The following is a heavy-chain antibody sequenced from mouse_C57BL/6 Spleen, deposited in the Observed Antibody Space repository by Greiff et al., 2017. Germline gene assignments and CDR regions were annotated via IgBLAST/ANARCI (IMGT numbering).Heavy chain of an antibody. V-gene: IGHV1-18*01. Sequence: EVQLQQSGPELVKPGASVKIPCKASGYTFTDYNMDWVKQSHGKSLEWIGDINPNNGGTIYNQKFKGKATLTVDKSSSTAYMELSSLTSGDTAVYYCARSAYSTCDYAIDDWGQGTSGTFSS. J-gene: IGHJ4*01. CDR3: ARSAYSTCDYAIDD. CDR1: GYTFTDYN. D-gene: IGHD2-5*01. CDR2: INPNNGGT.